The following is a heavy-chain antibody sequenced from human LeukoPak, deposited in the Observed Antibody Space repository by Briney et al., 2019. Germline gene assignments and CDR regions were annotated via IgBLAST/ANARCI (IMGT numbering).Heavy chain of an antibody. CDR1: GGSVSSGSYY. Sequence: SETLSLTCTVSGGSVSSGSYYWRWIRQPPGKGLEWIGYIYYSGSTNYNPSLKSRVTISVDTSKNQFSLKLSSVTAADTAVYYCARASYSYGPKAFDYWGQGTLVTVSS. D-gene: IGHD5-18*01. V-gene: IGHV4-61*01. CDR3: ARASYSYGPKAFDY. J-gene: IGHJ4*02. CDR2: IYYSGST.